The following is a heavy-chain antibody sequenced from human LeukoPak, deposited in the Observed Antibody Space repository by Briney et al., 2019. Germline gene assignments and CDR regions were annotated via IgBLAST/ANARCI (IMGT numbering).Heavy chain of an antibody. V-gene: IGHV3-7*01. CDR1: RFTPSIYC. J-gene: IGHJ3*02. CDR2: KKNNGREM. D-gene: IGHD1-26*01. CDR3: ARRIVGAYDVFDI. Sequence: GRTLRLSCAVSRFTPSIYCTSCVRPAPGKGLEWGANKKNNGREMYYVDSSRGRFTIYRDHAKNSLYLQMTRLTAEDTAVYYYARRIVGAYDVFDIWGQGTMVTVSS.